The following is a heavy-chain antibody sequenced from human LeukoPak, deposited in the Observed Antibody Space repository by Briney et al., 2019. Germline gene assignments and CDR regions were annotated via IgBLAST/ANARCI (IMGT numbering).Heavy chain of an antibody. CDR2: IYHSGTT. D-gene: IGHD1-26*01. CDR3: ARDQHYPTKTNAFDI. CDR1: GGSVSSANYY. V-gene: IGHV4-61*01. Sequence: PSETLSLTCTVSGGSVSSANYYWSWIRQPPGKGLEWIGYIYHSGTTNYNPSLKSRVTISVDTSKNQFSLKLSSVTAADTAVYYCARDQHYPTKTNAFDIWGQGTMVTVSS. J-gene: IGHJ3*02.